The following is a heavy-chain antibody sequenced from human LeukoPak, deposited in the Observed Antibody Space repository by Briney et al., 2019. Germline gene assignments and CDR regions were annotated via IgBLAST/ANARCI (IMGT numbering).Heavy chain of an antibody. J-gene: IGHJ4*02. V-gene: IGHV4-39*01. CDR1: GDSISSSNYF. Sequence: SETLSLACTVSGDSISSSNYFWGWIRQPPGKGLEWIGEISYSGNTYYNPSLKSRVTISMDTSKNQFSLNLNSVTASDTTVYYCARRSPLVAVTTAHYYDYWGPGTLVTVSS. CDR3: ARRSPLVAVTTAHYYDY. CDR2: ISYSGNT. D-gene: IGHD2-21*02.